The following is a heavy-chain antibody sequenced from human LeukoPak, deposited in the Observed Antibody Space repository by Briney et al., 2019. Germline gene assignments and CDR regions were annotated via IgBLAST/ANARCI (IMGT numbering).Heavy chain of an antibody. V-gene: IGHV1-18*01. CDR3: ARDSPYCGGDCSGYFDY. CDR2: ISAYNGNT. D-gene: IGHD2-21*02. CDR1: GYTFTSYG. Sequence: ASVKVSCKASGYTFTSYGISWLRQAPGQGLEWMGWISAYNGNTNYAQKLQGRVTMTTDTSTSTAYMELRSLRSDDTAVYYCARDSPYCGGDCSGYFDYWGQGTLVTVSS. J-gene: IGHJ4*02.